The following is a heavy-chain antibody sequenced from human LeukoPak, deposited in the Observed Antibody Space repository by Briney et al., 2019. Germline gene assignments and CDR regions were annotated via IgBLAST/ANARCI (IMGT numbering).Heavy chain of an antibody. V-gene: IGHV3-30*18. D-gene: IGHD6-19*01. CDR3: AKDLSSGWALDY. CDR2: ISYDGSDK. Sequence: GRSLRLSCAASGFTFSSSGMHWVRQAPGKGLEWVAVISYDGSDKYYADSVKGRFTSSRDNSKNTLYLQMNSLRAEDTAVYYCAKDLSSGWALDYWGQGTLVTVSS. J-gene: IGHJ4*02. CDR1: GFTFSSSG.